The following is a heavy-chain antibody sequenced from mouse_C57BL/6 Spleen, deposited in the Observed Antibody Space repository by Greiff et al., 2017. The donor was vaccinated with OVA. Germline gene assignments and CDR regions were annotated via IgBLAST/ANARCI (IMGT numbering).Heavy chain of an antibody. D-gene: IGHD1-1*01. CDR1: GFTFSSYA. CDR2: ISDGGSYT. V-gene: IGHV5-4*01. CDR3: AREHYYYGSTYFDY. Sequence: DVQLVESGGGLVKPGGSLKLSCAASGFTFSSYAMSWVRQTPEKRLEWVATISDGGSYTYYPDNVKGRFTISRDNAKNNLYLQMSQLKSEDTAMYYCAREHYYYGSTYFDYWGQGTTLTVSS. J-gene: IGHJ2*01.